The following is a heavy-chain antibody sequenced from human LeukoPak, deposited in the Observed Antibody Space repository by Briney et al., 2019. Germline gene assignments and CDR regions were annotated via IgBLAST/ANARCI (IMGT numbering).Heavy chain of an antibody. CDR3: AREGASGKVITTLLRMYYFDY. Sequence: GGALRLSCAASGFSFSSYSMNWVRLAPGKGMEWVSSISSSSSYIYYSDSVKGRFTISRDNTKNKLYLQMNSLRAEDTAVYYCAREGASGKVITTLLRMYYFDYWGQGTLVTVSS. D-gene: IGHD3-22*01. CDR1: GFSFSSYS. J-gene: IGHJ4*02. CDR2: ISSSSSYI. V-gene: IGHV3-21*01.